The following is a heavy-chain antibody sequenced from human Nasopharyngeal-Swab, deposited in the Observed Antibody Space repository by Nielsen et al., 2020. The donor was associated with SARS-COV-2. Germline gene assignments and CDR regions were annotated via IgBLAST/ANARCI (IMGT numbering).Heavy chain of an antibody. CDR1: GFTFSSYA. J-gene: IGHJ6*02. Sequence: GGSLRPSCAASGFTFSSYATHWVRQAPGKGLEWVAVISYDGSNKYNADSVKGRFTIPRDNSKNTLYLQMNSLRDEDTAVYYCARLPGDVWGQGTTVIVSS. CDR3: ARLPGDV. CDR2: ISYDGSNK. V-gene: IGHV3-30*04.